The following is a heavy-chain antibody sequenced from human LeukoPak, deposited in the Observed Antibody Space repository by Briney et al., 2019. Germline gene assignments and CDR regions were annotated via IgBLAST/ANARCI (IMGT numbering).Heavy chain of an antibody. V-gene: IGHV3-23*01. CDR1: GFTFSNNA. CDR3: AKDQNYYDSSGFYFAFDI. Sequence: GGSLRLSCIASGFTFSNNAMSWVRQAPGKGLQWVSAISGDGGGTYYADSVKGRLTISRDNFKNTLYLEMNSLRAEDTALYYCAKDQNYYDSSGFYFAFDIWGQGTMVTVSS. J-gene: IGHJ3*02. CDR2: ISGDGGGT. D-gene: IGHD3-22*01.